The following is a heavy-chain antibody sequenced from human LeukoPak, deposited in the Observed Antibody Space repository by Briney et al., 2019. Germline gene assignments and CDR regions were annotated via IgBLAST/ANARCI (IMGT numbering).Heavy chain of an antibody. J-gene: IGHJ4*02. CDR2: INPYTGGT. D-gene: IGHD2-2*01. V-gene: IGHV1-2*02. Sequence: ASVKVSCKASGHTFTDYYIHWVRQAPGQGLEWMAWINPYTGGTNYAKKFQGRVTMTRDTSSSTAHMQLSRLRSDDTAVYYCARWGCSTPSCYHDYWGQGTLVTVSS. CDR3: ARWGCSTPSCYHDY. CDR1: GHTFTDYY.